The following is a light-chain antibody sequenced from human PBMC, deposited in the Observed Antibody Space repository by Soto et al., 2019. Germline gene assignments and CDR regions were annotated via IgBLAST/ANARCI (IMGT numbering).Light chain of an antibody. CDR1: KLGDKY. CDR3: QAWDSSTAYVV. V-gene: IGLV3-1*01. CDR2: QDT. J-gene: IGLJ2*01. Sequence: SYELTQPPSVSVSPGQTASITCSGDKLGDKYAWWYQQKAGQSPVLVIYQDTKRPSGLPERFSGSNSGNTATLTISGTQGMDEADYYCQAWDSSTAYVVFGGGTKVTVL.